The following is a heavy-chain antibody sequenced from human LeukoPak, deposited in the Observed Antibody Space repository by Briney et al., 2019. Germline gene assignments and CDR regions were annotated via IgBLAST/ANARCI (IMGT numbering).Heavy chain of an antibody. CDR2: INPNSGGT. Sequence: ASVKVSCKASGYTFTGYYMHWVRQAPGQGLEWMGRINPNSGGTNYAQKFQSRVTMTRDTSISTAYMELSRLRSDDTAVYYCARGRIRFLRGNWFDPWGQGTLVTVSS. D-gene: IGHD3-3*01. J-gene: IGHJ5*02. V-gene: IGHV1-2*06. CDR1: GYTFTGYY. CDR3: ARGRIRFLRGNWFDP.